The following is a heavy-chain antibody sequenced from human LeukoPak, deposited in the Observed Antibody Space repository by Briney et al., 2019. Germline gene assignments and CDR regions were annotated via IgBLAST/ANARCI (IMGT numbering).Heavy chain of an antibody. CDR3: AKSDWGWYCSSTGCPIDY. CDR1: GFTFSSYA. J-gene: IGHJ4*02. D-gene: IGHD2-2*01. CDR2: ISGSGGST. V-gene: IGHV3-23*01. Sequence: GGSLRLSCAASGFTFSSYAMSWVRQAPGKGLEWVSAISGSGGSTYYADSVKGRFTISRDNSKNTLYLQMNSLRAEDTAVYYCAKSDWGWYCSSTGCPIDYWGQGTLVTVSS.